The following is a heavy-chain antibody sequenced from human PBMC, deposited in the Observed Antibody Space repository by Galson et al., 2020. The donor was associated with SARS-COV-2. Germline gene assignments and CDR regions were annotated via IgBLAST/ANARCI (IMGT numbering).Heavy chain of an antibody. CDR2: INYSVRS. CDR3: ARHRAYSTYYYLDS. Sequence: SETLSLTCSVTGGSISGGDFYWSWVRQPPGKGLAWMGYINYSVRSSYNPSLKSRVTISLDTSKNQFSLKLSSVTAADTAVYYCARHRAYSTYYYLDSWGQGTLVTVSS. V-gene: IGHV4-30-4*01. CDR1: GGSISGGDFY. D-gene: IGHD5-18*01. J-gene: IGHJ4*02.